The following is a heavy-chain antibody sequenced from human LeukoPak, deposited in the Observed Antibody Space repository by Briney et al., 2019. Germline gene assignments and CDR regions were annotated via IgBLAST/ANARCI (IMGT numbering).Heavy chain of an antibody. Sequence: GASVKVSCKASGYTFTGYYMHWVRQAPGQGLEWMGWISAYNGNTNYAQKLQGRVTMTTDTSTSTAYMELRSLRSDDTAVYYCARRRRDGYNSHFDYWGQGTLVTVSS. V-gene: IGHV1-18*04. CDR1: GYTFTGYY. J-gene: IGHJ4*02. CDR3: ARRRRDGYNSHFDY. D-gene: IGHD5-24*01. CDR2: ISAYNGNT.